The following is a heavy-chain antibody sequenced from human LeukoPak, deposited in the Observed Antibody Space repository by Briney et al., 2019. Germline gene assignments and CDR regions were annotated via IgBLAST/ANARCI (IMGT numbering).Heavy chain of an antibody. J-gene: IGHJ3*02. V-gene: IGHV1-46*01. CDR2: INPSGGST. Sequence: ASVKVSCKASGYTFTSYDINWVRQATGQGLEWMGIINPSGGSTSYAQKFQGRVTMSVDTSKNQFSLKLSSVTAADTAVYYCARAAPYYDFWSGYYSFGSALQAFDIWGQGTMVTVSS. CDR1: GYTFTSYD. CDR3: ARAAPYYDFWSGYYSFGSALQAFDI. D-gene: IGHD3-3*01.